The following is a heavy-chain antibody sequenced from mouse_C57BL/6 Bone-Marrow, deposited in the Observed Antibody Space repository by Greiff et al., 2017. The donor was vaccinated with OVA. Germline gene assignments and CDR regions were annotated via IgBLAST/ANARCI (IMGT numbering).Heavy chain of an antibody. D-gene: IGHD3-1*01. CDR3: ARHAELGGFAY. Sequence: EVQGVESGGGLVQPGGSLKLSCAASGFTFSDYYMYWVRQTPEKRLEWVAYISNGGGSTYYTDTVKGRFTISRDKAKNTLYLQMSRLKSEDTAMYYCARHAELGGFAYWGQGTLVTVSA. V-gene: IGHV5-12*01. CDR1: GFTFSDYY. J-gene: IGHJ3*01. CDR2: ISNGGGST.